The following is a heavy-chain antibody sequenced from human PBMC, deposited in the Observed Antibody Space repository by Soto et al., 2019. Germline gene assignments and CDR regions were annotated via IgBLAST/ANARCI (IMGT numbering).Heavy chain of an antibody. Sequence: ASVKVSCKASGYTFTSYGVSWVRQAPGQGLEWMGWISAYNGKTNYAQKHQGRVTMTTDASTSTAYMELRSLRSEDTAVYYCARWVDDYGDYVYHDAFDIWGQGTMVTVSS. V-gene: IGHV1-18*01. CDR3: ARWVDDYGDYVYHDAFDI. D-gene: IGHD4-17*01. CDR2: ISAYNGKT. CDR1: GYTFTSYG. J-gene: IGHJ3*02.